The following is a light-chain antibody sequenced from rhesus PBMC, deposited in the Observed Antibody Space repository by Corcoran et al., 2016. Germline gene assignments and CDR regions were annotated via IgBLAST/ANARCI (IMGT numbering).Light chain of an antibody. CDR1: QGINND. V-gene: IGKV1-25*01. J-gene: IGKJ2*01. CDR2: EAS. CDR3: QPYYSTPFS. Sequence: DIQMTQSPSSLSASVGDRVTITCRASQGINNDLAWYQQKPGESPKLLIYEASSLQSGIPSRFSGSGSGTNFTLTISSLQSEDMATYFCQPYYSTPFSFGQGTKVDIK.